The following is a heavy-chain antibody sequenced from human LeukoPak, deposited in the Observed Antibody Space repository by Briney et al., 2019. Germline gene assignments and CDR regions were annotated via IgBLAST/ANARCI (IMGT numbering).Heavy chain of an antibody. CDR1: GYSISSGYY. D-gene: IGHD4-17*01. J-gene: IGHJ3*02. V-gene: IGHV4-38-2*02. Sequence: PSETLSLTCTVSGYSISSGYYWGWIRQPPGKGLEWIGSIYHSGSTYYNPSLKSRVTISVDTSKNQFSLKLSSVTAADTAVYYCARPLDDYGDYLLLLAFDIWGQGTMVTVSS. CDR3: ARPLDDYGDYLLLLAFDI. CDR2: IYHSGST.